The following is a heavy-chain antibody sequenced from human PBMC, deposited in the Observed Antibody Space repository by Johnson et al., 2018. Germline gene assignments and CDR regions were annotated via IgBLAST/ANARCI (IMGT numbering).Heavy chain of an antibody. CDR1: GGTFSSYT. CDR2: IIPILGIA. J-gene: IGHJ6*02. Sequence: QVQLVESGAEVKKPGSSVKVSCKASGGTFSSYTISWVRQAPGQGLEWMGRIIPILGIANYAQKFQGRVTITADKSTSTAYMALSSLRSEDTDVYYWSKALWFGELYNDYYYYYGMDVWGQGTTVTVSS. V-gene: IGHV1-69*09. CDR3: SKALWFGELYNDYYYYYGMDV. D-gene: IGHD3-10*01.